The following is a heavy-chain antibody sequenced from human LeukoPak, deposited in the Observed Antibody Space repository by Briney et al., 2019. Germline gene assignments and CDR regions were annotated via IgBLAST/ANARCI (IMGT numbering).Heavy chain of an antibody. J-gene: IGHJ5*02. CDR3: ASNQWLVHP. V-gene: IGHV4-39*01. CDR1: GGSISSSSYY. D-gene: IGHD6-19*01. CDR2: IYYSGST. Sequence: ASETLSLACTVSGGSISSSSYYWGWIRQPPGKGLEWIGSIYYSGSTYYNPSLKSRVTISVDTSKNQFSLKLSSVTAADTAVYYCASNQWLVHPWGQGTLVTVSS.